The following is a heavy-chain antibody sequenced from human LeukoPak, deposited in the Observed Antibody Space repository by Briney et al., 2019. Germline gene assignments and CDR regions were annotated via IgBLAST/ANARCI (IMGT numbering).Heavy chain of an antibody. CDR1: GFTFSDYY. CDR2: ISISGSTI. V-gene: IGHV3-11*04. CDR3: ARDLSTGSYYYYGMDV. J-gene: IGHJ6*02. D-gene: IGHD2/OR15-2a*01. Sequence: PGGSLRLSCAASGFTFSDYYMSWISQAPGEGLEWVSYISISGSTIYYADSLKVRFPYSKDNPKNSLYLQMNSLRGEDTAVYYCARDLSTGSYYYYGMDVWGQGTTVTVSS.